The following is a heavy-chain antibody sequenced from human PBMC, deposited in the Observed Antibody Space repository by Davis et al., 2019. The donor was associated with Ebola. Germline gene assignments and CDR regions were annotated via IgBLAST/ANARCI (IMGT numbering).Heavy chain of an antibody. CDR3: ARDRMAYYYDSSGYYSSRVFDY. CDR2: INHSGST. Sequence: MPSETLSLTCAVYGGSFSGYYWSWIRQPPGKGLEWIGEINHSGSTNYNPSLKSRVTISVDTSKNQFSLKLSSVTAADTAVYYCARDRMAYYYDSSGYYSSRVFDYWGQGTLVTVSS. CDR1: GGSFSGYY. V-gene: IGHV4-34*01. D-gene: IGHD3-22*01. J-gene: IGHJ4*02.